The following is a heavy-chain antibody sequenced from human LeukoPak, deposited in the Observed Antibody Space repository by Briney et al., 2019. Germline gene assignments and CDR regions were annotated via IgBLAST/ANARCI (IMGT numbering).Heavy chain of an antibody. D-gene: IGHD3-16*01. CDR2: IYYSGST. CDR1: GGSISSYY. CDR3: ARGNMITFGGVAY. J-gene: IGHJ4*02. Sequence: SETLSLTCTVSGGSISSYYWSWIRQPPGKGLEWIGYIYYSGSTNYNPSLKSRVTISVDTSKNQFSLKLSSVTAADTAVYYCARGNMITFGGVAYWGQGTLVTVSS. V-gene: IGHV4-59*08.